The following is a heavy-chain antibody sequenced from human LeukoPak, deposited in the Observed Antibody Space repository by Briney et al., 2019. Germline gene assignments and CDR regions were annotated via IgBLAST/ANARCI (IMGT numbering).Heavy chain of an antibody. Sequence: GESLKISCKGSGYGFTDYWIGWVRQMPGKCLEWMGIIYPGDSQTRYSPSFQGLVTISADKSINTAYLQWSSLKASDPAMYYCARHFGTSCYDWGQGTLVTVSS. J-gene: IGHJ4*02. CDR2: IYPGDSQT. CDR1: GYGFTDYW. V-gene: IGHV5-51*01. D-gene: IGHD2-2*01. CDR3: ARHFGTSCYD.